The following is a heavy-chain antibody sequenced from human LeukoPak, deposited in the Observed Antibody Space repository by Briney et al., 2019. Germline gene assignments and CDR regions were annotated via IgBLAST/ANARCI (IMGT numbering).Heavy chain of an antibody. D-gene: IGHD4-17*01. V-gene: IGHV1-2*02. CDR2: INPNSGDT. CDR1: GYTFTGYY. CDR3: ARDHGDNLGSFDY. Sequence: GASVKVSCKASGYTFTGYYMHWVRQAPGQGLEWMGWINPNSGDTKYAQKFQGRVTMTRDTSISTAYMELTRISSDDTAVYYCARDHGDNLGSFDYWGQGTLVTVSS. J-gene: IGHJ4*02.